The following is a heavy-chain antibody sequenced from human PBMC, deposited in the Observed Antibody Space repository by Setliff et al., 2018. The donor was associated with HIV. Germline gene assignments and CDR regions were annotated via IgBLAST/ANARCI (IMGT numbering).Heavy chain of an antibody. D-gene: IGHD6-19*01. Sequence: GGSLRLSCEVSGVTLDTSDIHWVRQAPGMGFEWVSSFTGGFAYYADSVKGRFSISKDNVKNILYLQMNSLRVDDMATYYCAKDVSVRGSGFKGASDIWGQGTRVTVSS. J-gene: IGHJ3*02. CDR3: AKDVSVRGSGFKGASDI. CDR2: FTGGFA. V-gene: IGHV3-23*01. CDR1: GVTLDTSD.